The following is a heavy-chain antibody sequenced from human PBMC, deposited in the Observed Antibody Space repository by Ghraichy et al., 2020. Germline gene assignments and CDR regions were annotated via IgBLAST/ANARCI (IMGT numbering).Heavy chain of an antibody. J-gene: IGHJ6*02. D-gene: IGHD1-1*01. CDR2: IYYSGTT. V-gene: IGHV4-59*12. Sequence: SETLSLTCTVSGGAIANYFWSWIRQAPGKGLEWIGYIYYSGTTEYNPSLKSRVTISIETSNTQFSLEVSSLTAADTAVYYCARGWILSTYYYGMDVWGQGTTVTVSS. CDR1: GGAIANYF. CDR3: ARGWILSTYYYGMDV.